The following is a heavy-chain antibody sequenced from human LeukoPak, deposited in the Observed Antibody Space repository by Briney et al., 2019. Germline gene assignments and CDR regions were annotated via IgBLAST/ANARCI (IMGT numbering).Heavy chain of an antibody. CDR2: ISSSSSYT. V-gene: IGHV3-11*06. Sequence: GGSLRLSCAASGFTFSDYYMSWTRQAPGKGLEWVSYISSSSSYTNYADSVKGRFAISRDNAKNSLYLQMNSLRAEDTAVYYCAREGAGTNYYYYYGMDVWGQGTTVTVSS. CDR1: GFTFSDYY. J-gene: IGHJ6*02. D-gene: IGHD3-16*01. CDR3: AREGAGTNYYYYYGMDV.